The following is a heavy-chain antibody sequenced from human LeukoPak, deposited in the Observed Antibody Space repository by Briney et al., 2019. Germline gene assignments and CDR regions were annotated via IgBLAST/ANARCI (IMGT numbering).Heavy chain of an antibody. J-gene: IGHJ4*02. Sequence: ASVKVSCKASGYTFTDYYIHWVRQAPGQGLEWMGFINPNTGGTSYAQKFQGRVTMTRDTSISTAYMELSRLRSDDTAVYYCASSIVYCSSTSCYFNWGQGTLVTVSS. CDR1: GYTFTDYY. CDR2: INPNTGGT. CDR3: ASSIVYCSSTSCYFN. V-gene: IGHV1-2*02. D-gene: IGHD2-2*01.